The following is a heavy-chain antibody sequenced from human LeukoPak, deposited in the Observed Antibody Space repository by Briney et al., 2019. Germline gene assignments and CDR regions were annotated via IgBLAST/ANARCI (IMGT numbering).Heavy chain of an antibody. J-gene: IGHJ6*02. CDR2: IYTSGST. Sequence: SQTLSLTCTVSGGSISSGSYYWSWIRQPAGKGLEWIGRIYTSGSTNYNPSLKSRVTISVDTSKNQFSLKLSSVTAADTAVYYCARHVWFGDADYYYGMDVWGQGTTVTVSS. V-gene: IGHV4-61*02. D-gene: IGHD3-10*01. CDR3: ARHVWFGDADYYYGMDV. CDR1: GGSISSGSYY.